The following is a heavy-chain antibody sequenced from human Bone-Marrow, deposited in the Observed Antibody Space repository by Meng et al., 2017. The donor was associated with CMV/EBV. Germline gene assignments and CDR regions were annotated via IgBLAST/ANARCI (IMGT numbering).Heavy chain of an antibody. CDR2: ISSSSDYI. V-gene: IGHV3-21*01. D-gene: IGHD4-17*01. CDR3: ARDPDYGDYDEDYYFDY. J-gene: IGHJ4*02. CDR1: GFTFSSSN. Sequence: GGSLRLSCAASGFTFSSSNMNWVRQAPGKGLEWVSSISSSSDYIYYADSVKGRVTISRDNAKNALYLQMNSLRAEDTAVYYCARDPDYGDYDEDYYFDYWGQGTLVTGSS.